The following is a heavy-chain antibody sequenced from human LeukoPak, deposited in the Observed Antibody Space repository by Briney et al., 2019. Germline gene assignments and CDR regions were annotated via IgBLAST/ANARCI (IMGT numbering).Heavy chain of an antibody. CDR2: IYYSESP. D-gene: IGHD6-13*01. CDR1: GGSISNYY. CDR3: ASGYSSSWYFGY. Sequence: SETLSLTCTVSGGSISNYYWTWVRQPPGKGLEWIGFIYYSESPTYNPSLKSRVTIPVDTSKNQFSLKLSSVTAADTAVYYCASGYSSSWYFGYWGQGTLVTVSS. J-gene: IGHJ4*02. V-gene: IGHV4-59*01.